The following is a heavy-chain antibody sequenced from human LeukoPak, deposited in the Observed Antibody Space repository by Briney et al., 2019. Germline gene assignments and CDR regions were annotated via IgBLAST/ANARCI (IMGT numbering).Heavy chain of an antibody. CDR1: GFTFDDYA. V-gene: IGHV3-9*01. CDR2: ISWNSGSI. Sequence: GGSLRLSCAASGFTFDDYAMHWVRQAPGKGLEWVSGISWNSGSIGYADSVKGRFTISRDNAKNSLYLQMNSLRAEDTAVYYCARDLATVTSDAFDIWGQGTMVTVSS. J-gene: IGHJ3*02. CDR3: ARDLATVTSDAFDI. D-gene: IGHD4-11*01.